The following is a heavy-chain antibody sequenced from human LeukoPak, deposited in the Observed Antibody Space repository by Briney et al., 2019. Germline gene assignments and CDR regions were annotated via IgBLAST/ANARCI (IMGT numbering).Heavy chain of an antibody. CDR1: GGSISSGGYY. D-gene: IGHD3-22*01. J-gene: IGHJ4*02. CDR2: IYYSGST. CDR3: FSHYYYNRSCYA. Sequence: SETLSLTCTVSGGSISSGGYYWSWIRQHPGKGLEWIGYIYYSGSTYYNPSLKSRVTISVDTSKNQFSLKLSSVTAADTAVYFLFSHYYYNRSCYAWGQGTLVTVSS. V-gene: IGHV4-31*03.